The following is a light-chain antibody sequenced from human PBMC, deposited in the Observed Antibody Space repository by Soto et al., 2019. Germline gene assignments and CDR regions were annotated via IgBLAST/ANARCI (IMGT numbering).Light chain of an antibody. CDR2: GAS. CDR3: QQYGSSPIT. Sequence: IVLTQSPGTLSLSPWERATLSCRASQSVRSRYLAWYQQKPGQAPRLLISGASSRATGIPDRFSGTGFGTDFTLTISRLEPEDFAVYYCQQYGSSPITLGQGTKVDIK. CDR1: QSVRSRY. V-gene: IGKV3-20*01. J-gene: IGKJ1*01.